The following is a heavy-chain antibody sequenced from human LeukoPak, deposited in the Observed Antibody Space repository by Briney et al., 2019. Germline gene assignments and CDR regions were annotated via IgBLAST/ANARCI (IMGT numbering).Heavy chain of an antibody. CDR2: IRYDGSNK. CDR1: GFSFNNYG. J-gene: IGHJ4*02. V-gene: IGHV3-30*02. D-gene: IGHD3-22*01. Sequence: GGSLRLSCAASGFSFNNYGMHSVRQAPGKGLEWVAFIRYDGSNKYYADSVKGRFTISRDNSKNTLYLQMNSLRAEDTAVYYCAKDPNDYYDSSGYYYVDRNWGGLDYWGQGTLVTVSS. CDR3: AKDPNDYYDSSGYYYVDRNWGGLDY.